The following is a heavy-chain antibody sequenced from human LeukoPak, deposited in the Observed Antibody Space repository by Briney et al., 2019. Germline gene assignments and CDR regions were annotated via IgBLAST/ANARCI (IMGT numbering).Heavy chain of an antibody. CDR3: ARDLSSWYEVISDY. J-gene: IGHJ4*02. CDR2: ISAYNGNT. V-gene: IGHV1-18*01. CDR1: GYTFTSYG. Sequence: ASVKVSCKASGYTFTSYGISWVRQAPGQGLEWMGWISAYNGNTNYAQKLQGRVTMTTDTSTSTAYMELRSLRSDDTAVYYCARDLSSWYEVISDYWGQGTLVTVSS. D-gene: IGHD6-13*01.